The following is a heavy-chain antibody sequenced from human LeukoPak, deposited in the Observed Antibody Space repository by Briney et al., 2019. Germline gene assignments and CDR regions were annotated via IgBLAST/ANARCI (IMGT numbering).Heavy chain of an antibody. CDR1: GGSFSGYY. CDR3: ARVRGTYSWYFDL. D-gene: IGHD1-26*01. V-gene: IGHV4-34*01. CDR2: INHSGST. Sequence: PSETLSLTXAVYGGSFSGYYWSWIRQPPGEGLEWIGEINHSGSTNHNPSLKSRVTTSVDTSKNQFSLKLSSVTVADTAVYYCARVRGTYSWYFDLWGRGTLVTVSS. J-gene: IGHJ2*01.